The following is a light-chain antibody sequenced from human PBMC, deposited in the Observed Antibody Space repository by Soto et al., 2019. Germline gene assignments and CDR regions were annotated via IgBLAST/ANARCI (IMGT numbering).Light chain of an antibody. V-gene: IGKV1-5*03. Sequence: DIHMTQSPSTLSASVGDRVVITCRASQNIDRWLAWYLQKPRKAPQLLIYGASFPESGLPPRFSGSRSGTAFTLTITSLHHDDFATYFCQHYNSYPYSIGQGTKLE. CDR1: QNIDRW. CDR2: GAS. J-gene: IGKJ2*03. CDR3: QHYNSYPYS.